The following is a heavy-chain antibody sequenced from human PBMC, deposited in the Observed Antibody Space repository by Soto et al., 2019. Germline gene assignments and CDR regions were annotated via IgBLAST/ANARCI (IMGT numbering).Heavy chain of an antibody. Sequence: QVQLVQSGAEVKKAGASVKVSCKSSGYTFTNFGINWVRQAPGLGLVWGGWISPYNGNTQNLEKVQGRVTMTTDTSTSTAYMELRSLRSDDTAVYYCARGRHFVTFYFDYWGQRTLVSFSS. CDR2: ISPYNGNT. J-gene: IGHJ4*02. CDR3: ARGRHFVTFYFDY. CDR1: GYTFTNFG. V-gene: IGHV1-18*01. D-gene: IGHD3-16*02.